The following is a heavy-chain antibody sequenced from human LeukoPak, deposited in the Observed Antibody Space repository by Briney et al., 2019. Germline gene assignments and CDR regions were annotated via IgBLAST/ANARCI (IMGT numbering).Heavy chain of an antibody. CDR3: ARVNSSSWYLGNWFDP. CDR1: GGSISSSNW. Sequence: SETLSLTCAVSGGSISSSNWWSWVRQPPGKGLEWIGEIYHSGSTNYNPSLKSRVTISVDKSKNQFSLKLSSVTAADTAVYYCARVNSSSWYLGNWFDPWGQGTLVTVSS. CDR2: IYHSGST. J-gene: IGHJ5*02. V-gene: IGHV4-4*02. D-gene: IGHD6-13*01.